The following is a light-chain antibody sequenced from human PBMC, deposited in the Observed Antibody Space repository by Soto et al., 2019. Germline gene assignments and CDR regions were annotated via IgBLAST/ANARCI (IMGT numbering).Light chain of an antibody. V-gene: IGLV1-44*01. CDR3: AVWGNNLNGPGV. CDR1: ASTIGSNT. Sequence: QSVLTQPPSASGPPGQRVTISCSGSASTIGSNTVDWHQQLPGTAPKLLIYSNDQRHLGVPDRFSVSRSGTSASLAISGLQPDDEGIYYCAVWGNNLNGPGVFGGGAQLTVL. CDR2: SND. J-gene: IGLJ3*02.